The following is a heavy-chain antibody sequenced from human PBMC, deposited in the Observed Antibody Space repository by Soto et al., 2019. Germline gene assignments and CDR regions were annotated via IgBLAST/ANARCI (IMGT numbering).Heavy chain of an antibody. V-gene: IGHV4-34*01. CDR3: ARRRRALYCSSTSCYKVTFDP. Sequence: SETLSLTCAVYVGSFSGYYWSWIRQPPGKGLEWIGEINHSGSTNYNPSLKSRVTISVDTSKNQFSLKLSSVTAADTAVYYCARRRRALYCSSTSCYKVTFDPWGQGTLVTVSS. CDR1: VGSFSGYY. CDR2: INHSGST. J-gene: IGHJ5*02. D-gene: IGHD2-2*02.